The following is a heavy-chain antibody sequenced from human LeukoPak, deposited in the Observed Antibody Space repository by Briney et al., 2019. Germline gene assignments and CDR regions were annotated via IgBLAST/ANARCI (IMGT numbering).Heavy chain of an antibody. J-gene: IGHJ5*02. CDR1: GGSFSGYY. CDR3: AKVGYYDSSGNYPNWFDP. Sequence: SETLSLTCAVYGGSFSGYYWSWIRQPPGKGLEWIGEINHSGSTNYNPSLKSRVTISVDTSKNQFSLKLSSVTAADTAVYYCAKVGYYDSSGNYPNWFDPWGQGTLVTVSS. CDR2: INHSGST. D-gene: IGHD3-22*01. V-gene: IGHV4-34*01.